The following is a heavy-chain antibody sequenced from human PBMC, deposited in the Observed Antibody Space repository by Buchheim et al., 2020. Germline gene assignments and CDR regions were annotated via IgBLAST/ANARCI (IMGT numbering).Heavy chain of an antibody. CDR1: GFTFSSYG. CDR2: IWYDGSNK. CDR3: AREFPYDYVWGSYRPSNSYYFDY. V-gene: IGHV3-33*01. J-gene: IGHJ4*02. Sequence: QVQLVESGGGVVQPGRSLRLSCAASGFTFSSYGMHWVRQAPGKGLEWVAVIWYDGSNKYYADSVKGRFTISRDNSKNTLYLQMNSLRAEDTAVYYCAREFPYDYVWGSYRPSNSYYFDYWGQGTL. D-gene: IGHD3-16*02.